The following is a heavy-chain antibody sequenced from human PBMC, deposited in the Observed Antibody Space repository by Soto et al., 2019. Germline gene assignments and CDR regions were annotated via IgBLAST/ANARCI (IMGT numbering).Heavy chain of an antibody. CDR3: ASGVRKWELLSYYYYGMDV. J-gene: IGHJ6*02. CDR1: GGSVTSDEDY. CDR2: TSNSGST. Sequence: SETLSLTCTVSGGSVTSDEDYWSWIRQSPGKGLEWIGYTSNSGSTNYNPSLKSRVTISVDKSKNKFSLKLSSVTAADTAVYYCASGVRKWELLSYYYYGMDVWGQGTTVTVSS. D-gene: IGHD1-26*01. V-gene: IGHV4-61*08.